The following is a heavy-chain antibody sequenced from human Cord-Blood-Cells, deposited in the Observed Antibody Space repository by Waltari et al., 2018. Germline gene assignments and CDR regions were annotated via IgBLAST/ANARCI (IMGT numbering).Heavy chain of an antibody. V-gene: IGHV3-53*01. Sequence: EVQLVGSGGGLIQPGGSLGSSGAGSGLPVRSSHRSWVRQAPGKGLEWVSVIYSGGSTYYADSVKGRFTISRDNSKNTLYLQMNSLRAEDTAVYYCARAGTGFDYWGQGTLVTVSS. CDR2: IYSGGST. J-gene: IGHJ4*02. D-gene: IGHD1-1*01. CDR3: ARAGTGFDY. CDR1: GLPVRSSH.